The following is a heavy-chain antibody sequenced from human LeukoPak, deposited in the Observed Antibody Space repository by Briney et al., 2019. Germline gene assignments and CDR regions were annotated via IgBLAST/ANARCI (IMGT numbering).Heavy chain of an antibody. CDR3: ARDAGYYGIDV. CDR2: IYYIGST. D-gene: IGHD3-10*01. V-gene: IGHV4-59*01. CDR1: GGSISSYY. Sequence: SETLSLTCTVSGGSISSYYWSWIRQPPGEGLEWIGFIYYIGSTNYNPSLKSRVTISVDTSKNQFSLKLSSVTAADTAVYYCARDAGYYGIDVWGQGTTVTVSS. J-gene: IGHJ6*02.